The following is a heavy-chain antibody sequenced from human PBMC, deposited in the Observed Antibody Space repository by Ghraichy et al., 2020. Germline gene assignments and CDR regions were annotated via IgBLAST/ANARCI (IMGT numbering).Heavy chain of an antibody. J-gene: IGHJ4*02. CDR2: IKSKTDGGTT. V-gene: IGHV3-15*01. CDR1: GFTFSNAW. D-gene: IGHD3-10*01. CDR3: TTTYYGSGSVY. Sequence: GESLNISCAASGFTFSNAWMSWVRQAPGKGLEWVGRIKSKTDGGTTDYAAPVKGRFTISRDDSKNTLYLQMNSLNTEDTAVYYCTTTYYGSGSVYWGQGTLVTVSS.